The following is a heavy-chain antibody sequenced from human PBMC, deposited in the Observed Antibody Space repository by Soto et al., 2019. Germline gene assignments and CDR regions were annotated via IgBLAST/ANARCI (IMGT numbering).Heavy chain of an antibody. V-gene: IGHV1-18*04. CDR1: GYTFTSYG. Sequence: ASVKVSCKASGYTFTSYGISWVRQAPGQGLEWMGWISAYNGNTNYAQKLQGRVTMTTDTSTSTAYMELRSLRSDDTAVYYCARGGKRGYYYGSSGFMDDWFEAWGEGTQVSVTS. CDR2: ISAYNGNT. CDR3: ARGGKRGYYYGSSGFMDDWFEA. D-gene: IGHD3-22*01. J-gene: IGHJ5*02.